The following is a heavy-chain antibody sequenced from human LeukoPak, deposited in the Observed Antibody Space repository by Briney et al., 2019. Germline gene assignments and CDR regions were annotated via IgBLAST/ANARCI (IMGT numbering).Heavy chain of an antibody. D-gene: IGHD3-22*01. J-gene: IGHJ4*02. Sequence: SQTLSLTCAISGDSVSSNSAAWNWIRQSPSRGLEWLGRTYYRSKWYSDYAVSVKSRITINPDTSKNQFSLQLNSVTPEDTAVYYCAREEPDDYYDSSGYYYAGGFDYWGQGTLVTVSS. CDR2: TYYRSKWYS. V-gene: IGHV6-1*01. CDR1: GDSVSSNSAA. CDR3: AREEPDDYYDSSGYYYAGGFDY.